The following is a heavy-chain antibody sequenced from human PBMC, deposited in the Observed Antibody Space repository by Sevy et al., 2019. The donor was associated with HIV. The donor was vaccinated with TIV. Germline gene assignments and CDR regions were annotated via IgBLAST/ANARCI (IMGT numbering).Heavy chain of an antibody. Sequence: GGSLRLSCAASGFTFSSYSMNWVRQAPGKGLEWVSSISSSSSYICYADSVKGRFTISRDNAKNSLYLQMNSLRAEDTAVYYCARDQGTRDAFDIWGQGTMVTVSS. CDR2: ISSSSSYI. CDR1: GFTFSSYS. CDR3: ARDQGTRDAFDI. J-gene: IGHJ3*02. V-gene: IGHV3-21*01.